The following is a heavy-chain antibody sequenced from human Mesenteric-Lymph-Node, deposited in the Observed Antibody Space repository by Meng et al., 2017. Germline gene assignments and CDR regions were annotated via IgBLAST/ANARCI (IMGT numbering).Heavy chain of an antibody. J-gene: IGHJ4*02. CDR3: ARGGATPMIIKY. CDR1: GGSLGGYY. Sequence: QVLLKQWGAEVLKPSETLSLTCAVYGGSLGGYYWSWCRRPPGKGLEWVGEVHHNGVTKYRPSLRSRVVISIDTSKNQFSLNLRSVSAADTAMYYCARGGATPMIIKYWGQGTLVTVSS. D-gene: IGHD3-10*01. V-gene: IGHV4-34*02. CDR2: VHHNGVT.